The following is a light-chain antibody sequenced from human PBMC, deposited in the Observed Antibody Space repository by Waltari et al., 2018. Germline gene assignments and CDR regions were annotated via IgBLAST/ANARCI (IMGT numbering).Light chain of an antibody. V-gene: IGLV1-40*01. Sequence: LQGTAPKLLIYNNKTRPSGFPDRCSGYKSGTSASLAITGLQAEDEADYYCQSYESSLSEYVVFGGGTKLTVL. CDR3: QSYESSLSEYVV. CDR2: NNK. J-gene: IGLJ2*01.